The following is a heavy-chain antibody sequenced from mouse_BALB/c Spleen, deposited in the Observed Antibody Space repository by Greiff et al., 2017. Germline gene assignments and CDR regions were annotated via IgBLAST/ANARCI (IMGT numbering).Heavy chain of an antibody. CDR2: ILPGSGST. D-gene: IGHD2-1*01. V-gene: IGHV1-9*01. CDR1: GYTFSSYW. CDR3: ARDYGNPYYAMDY. J-gene: IGHJ4*01. Sequence: VQLQQSGAELMKPGASVKISCKATGYTFSSYWIEWVKQRPGHGLEWIGEILPGSGSTNYNEKFKGKATFTADTSSNTAYMQLSSLTSEDSAVYYCARDYGNPYYAMDYWGQRTSVTVSS.